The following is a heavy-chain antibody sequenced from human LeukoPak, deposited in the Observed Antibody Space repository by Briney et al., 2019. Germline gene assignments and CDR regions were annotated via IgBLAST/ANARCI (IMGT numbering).Heavy chain of an antibody. CDR3: ARYNGDLTGGFDY. J-gene: IGHJ4*02. CDR2: INPAGGST. V-gene: IGHV1-46*01. CDR1: GYTFTNYG. Sequence: ASVKVSCKASGYTFTNYGITWVRQAPGQGLEWMGIINPAGGSTGYAQKFQGRVTMTRDTSTSTVYMELSSLRSEDTAVYYCARYNGDLTGGFDYWGQGTLVTVSS. D-gene: IGHD4-17*01.